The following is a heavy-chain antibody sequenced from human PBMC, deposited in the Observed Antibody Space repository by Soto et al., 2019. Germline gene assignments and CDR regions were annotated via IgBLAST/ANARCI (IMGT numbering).Heavy chain of an antibody. Sequence: SETLSLTCTVSGGSISSGDYYWSWIRQPPGKGLEWIGYIYYSGSTYYNPSLKSRVTISVDTSKNQFSLKLSSVTAADTAVYYCARLSRRGYGDYFDYWGQGTLVTVS. J-gene: IGHJ4*02. CDR2: IYYSGST. CDR1: GGSISSGDYY. V-gene: IGHV4-30-4*01. D-gene: IGHD4-17*01. CDR3: ARLSRRGYGDYFDY.